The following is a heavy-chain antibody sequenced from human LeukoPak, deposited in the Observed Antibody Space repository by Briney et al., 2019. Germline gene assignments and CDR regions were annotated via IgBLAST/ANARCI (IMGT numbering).Heavy chain of an antibody. J-gene: IGHJ4*02. CDR2: IWYDGSKK. CDR1: GFIFSNYV. D-gene: IGHD6-19*01. V-gene: IGHV3-33*01. CDR3: AREGLTWRAYS. Sequence: GGSLRLSCVASGFIFSNYVMHWVRQAPGKGLEWVAVIWYDGSKKYFADSVRGRFTISRDNAKNSLYLQLNSLRAEDTAVYYCAREGLTWRAYSWGQGTLVTVSS.